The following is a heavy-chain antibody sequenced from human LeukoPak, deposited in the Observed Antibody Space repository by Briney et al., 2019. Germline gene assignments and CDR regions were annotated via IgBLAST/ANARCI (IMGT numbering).Heavy chain of an antibody. J-gene: IGHJ6*03. CDR1: GGSISSYY. V-gene: IGHV4-59*01. CDR2: IYYSGST. Sequence: SETLSLTCTVSGGSISSYYWSWIRQPPGKGLEWIGYIYYSGSTNYNPSLKSRVTISVDTSKNQFSLKLSSVTAADTAVYYCARVLPDYYYYYMDVWGKGTTVTVSS. CDR3: ARVLPDYYYYYMDV.